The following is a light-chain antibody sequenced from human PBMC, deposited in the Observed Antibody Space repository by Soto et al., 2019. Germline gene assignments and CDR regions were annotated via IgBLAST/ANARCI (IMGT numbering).Light chain of an antibody. CDR1: SRDVGNNNY. V-gene: IGLV2-14*03. Sequence: QSVLTHHASITVPPRHSLTISRTGPSRDVGNNNYVSWYQHNPGRAPKVMICDVTNRPSGVSNRFSGSKSGNTASLTISGLQAEDEADYYCSSFTGSSYVFGTGT. CDR2: DVT. J-gene: IGLJ1*01. CDR3: SSFTGSSYV.